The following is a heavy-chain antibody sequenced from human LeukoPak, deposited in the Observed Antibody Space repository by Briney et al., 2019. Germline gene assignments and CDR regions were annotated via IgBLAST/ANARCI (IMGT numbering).Heavy chain of an antibody. CDR3: ARREGYDISMAFDI. J-gene: IGHJ3*02. CDR1: GGTFSSYA. D-gene: IGHD3-9*01. V-gene: IGHV1-69*13. CDR2: IIPIFGTA. Sequence: ASVKVSCKASGGTFSSYAISWVRQAPGQGLEWMGGIIPIFGTANYAQKFQGRVTITADESTSTAYMELSSLRSEDTAVYYCARREGYDISMAFDIWGQGTMVTVSS.